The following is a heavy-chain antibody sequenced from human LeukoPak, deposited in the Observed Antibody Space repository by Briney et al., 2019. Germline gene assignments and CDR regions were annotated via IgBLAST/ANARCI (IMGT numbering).Heavy chain of an antibody. CDR2: IYNSGST. CDR3: AREEIRSWFDP. V-gene: IGHV4-59*01. CDR1: SGSITSYY. D-gene: IGHD5-24*01. J-gene: IGHJ5*02. Sequence: SETLSLTCTVSSGSITSYYWNWIRQPPGKGLEWIGYIYNSGSTKYNPSLKSRVTISVDTSKNQFSLKLSSVTAADTAVYYCAREEIRSWFDPWGQGTLVTVSS.